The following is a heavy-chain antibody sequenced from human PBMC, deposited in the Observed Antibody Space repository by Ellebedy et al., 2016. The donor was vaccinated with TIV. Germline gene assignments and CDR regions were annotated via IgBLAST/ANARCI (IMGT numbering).Heavy chain of an antibody. CDR2: IYSGAT. J-gene: IGHJ4*02. D-gene: IGHD7-27*01. CDR1: GFTFSSNA. CDR3: GKERWGLGDY. V-gene: IGHV3-23*03. Sequence: GESLKISCAASGFTFSSNAMSWVRQAPGKGLEWVSGIYSGATHYADSVKGRFTISRDNSKNTLYLQMTSLRAEDTAVYYCGKERWGLGDYWGQGTLVTVSS.